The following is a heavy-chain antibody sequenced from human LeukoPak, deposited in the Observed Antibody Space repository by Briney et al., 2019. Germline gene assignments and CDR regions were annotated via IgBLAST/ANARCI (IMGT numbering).Heavy chain of an antibody. CDR3: ARLITMVRGAKARNLYYMDV. V-gene: IGHV4-59*12. CDR2: IYYTGST. CDR1: GGSISSYY. D-gene: IGHD3-10*01. J-gene: IGHJ6*03. Sequence: SETLSLTCTVSGGSISSYYWTWIRQPPGKGLEWIGNIYYTGSTNYSPSLKSRVTISVDTSKNQFSLKLSSVTAADTAVYYCARLITMVRGAKARNLYYMDVWGKGTTVTISS.